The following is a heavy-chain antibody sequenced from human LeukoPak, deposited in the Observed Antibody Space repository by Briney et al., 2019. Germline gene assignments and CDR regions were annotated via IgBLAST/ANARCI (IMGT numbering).Heavy chain of an antibody. D-gene: IGHD1-26*01. V-gene: IGHV1-58*02. J-gene: IGHJ5*01. CDR3: VADLWKMGAEGDNWFDS. Sequence: TSVKVSCKASGCTFTSSAMQLVRQAGGQRLDWIGWIVVGSGNTNYARKFQERVTITRDMSTSTAYMELSSQRSQDTGVYYCVADLWKMGAEGDNWFDSWCERTQVTVCS. CDR1: GCTFTSSA. CDR2: IVVGSGNT.